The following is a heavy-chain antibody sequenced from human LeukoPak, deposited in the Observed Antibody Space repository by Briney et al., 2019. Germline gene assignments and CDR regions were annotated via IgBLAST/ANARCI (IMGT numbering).Heavy chain of an antibody. CDR1: GFTFTNYA. CDR2: VSGSSGST. CDR3: AEDSTTFHYGSGSYDY. J-gene: IGHJ4*02. V-gene: IGHV3-23*01. Sequence: GGSLRLSCAASGFTFTNYAMSWVRQAPGEGLEWVSGVSGSSGSTYYADSVKGRFTISRDNSKNTVFLQMSSLRAEDTAVYYCAEDSTTFHYGSGSYDYWGQGTLVTVSS. D-gene: IGHD3-10*01.